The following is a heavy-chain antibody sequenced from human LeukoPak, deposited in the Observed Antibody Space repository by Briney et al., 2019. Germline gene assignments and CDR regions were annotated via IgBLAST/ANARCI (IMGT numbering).Heavy chain of an antibody. CDR3: ARGGGFGEFSNNWFDP. CDR1: GFTFSSYA. Sequence: GGSLRLPCAASGFTFSSYAMSWVRQAPGKGLEWVSAISGSGGSTYYADSVKGRFTISRDNSKNTLYLQMNSLRAEDTAVYYCARGGGFGEFSNNWFDPWGQGTLVTVSS. CDR2: ISGSGGST. D-gene: IGHD3-10*01. V-gene: IGHV3-23*01. J-gene: IGHJ5*02.